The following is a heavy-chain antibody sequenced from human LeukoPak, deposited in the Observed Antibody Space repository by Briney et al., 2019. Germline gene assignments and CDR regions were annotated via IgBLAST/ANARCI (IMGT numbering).Heavy chain of an antibody. D-gene: IGHD5-24*01. CDR3: ARSGDPNPPFDY. V-gene: IGHV1-2*04. CDR2: INPNSGGT. CDR1: GYTFTGYY. J-gene: IGHJ4*02. Sequence: ASVRVSCKASGYTFTGYYMHWVRQAPGQGLEWMGWINPNSGGTNYAQKFQGWVTMTRDTSISTAYMELSRLRSDDTAVYYCARSGDPNPPFDYWGQGTLVTVSS.